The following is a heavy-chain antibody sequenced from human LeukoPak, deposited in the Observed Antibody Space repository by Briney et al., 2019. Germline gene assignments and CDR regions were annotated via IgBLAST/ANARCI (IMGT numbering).Heavy chain of an antibody. CDR1: GFTFATYV. CDR2: VGGDGRVT. CDR3: ARGFLYSGSYSFDY. D-gene: IGHD1-26*01. Sequence: GGSLRLSCAASGFTFATYVMTWVHQAPGKGLEWVSSVGGDGRVTYYADSVKGRFTISRDNSKNTIFLQMNSLRVEDTAVYYCARGFLYSGSYSFDYWGQGTLVTVSS. V-gene: IGHV3-23*01. J-gene: IGHJ4*02.